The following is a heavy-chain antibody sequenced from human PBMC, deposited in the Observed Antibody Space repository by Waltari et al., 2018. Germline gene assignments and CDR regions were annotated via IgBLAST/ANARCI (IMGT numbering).Heavy chain of an antibody. Sequence: VRLVESGGDLLRPGESLRPPCATSGFNFNNYNMNWVRQAPGKGLEWLSYISGDGNTIYYADSVKGRFTVSRDNARDSVYLQVNSLRADDTALYFCARVWGRGYLDYWGQGTLVTVSS. D-gene: IGHD3-16*01. J-gene: IGHJ4*02. CDR3: ARVWGRGYLDY. CDR2: ISGDGNTI. CDR1: GFNFNNYN. V-gene: IGHV3-48*01.